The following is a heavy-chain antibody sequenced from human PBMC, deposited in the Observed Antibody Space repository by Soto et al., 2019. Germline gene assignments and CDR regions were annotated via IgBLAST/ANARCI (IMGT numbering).Heavy chain of an antibody. V-gene: IGHV3-53*01. CDR2: IYSGGST. CDR3: ARVGRYCGGDCYPARYYYGMDV. CDR1: Y. Sequence: YVRRISQKKGKGLEWVSVIYSGGSTYYADSVKGRFTISRDNSKNTLYLQMNSLRAEDTAVYYCARVGRYCGGDCYPARYYYGMDVCGQGITVS. J-gene: IGHJ6*02. D-gene: IGHD2-21*02.